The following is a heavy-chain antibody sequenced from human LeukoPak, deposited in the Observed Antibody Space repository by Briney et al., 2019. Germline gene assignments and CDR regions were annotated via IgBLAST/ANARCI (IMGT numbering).Heavy chain of an antibody. CDR3: ARDSGYSSSWSYYYYGMDV. Sequence: SETLSLTCAVYGGSFSSYYWSWIRQPPGKGLEWIGYIYYSGSTNYNPSLKSRVTISVDTSKNQFSLKLSSVTAADTAVYYCARDSGYSSSWSYYYYGMDVWGQGTTVTVSS. D-gene: IGHD6-13*01. CDR1: GGSFSSYY. V-gene: IGHV4-59*01. J-gene: IGHJ6*02. CDR2: IYYSGST.